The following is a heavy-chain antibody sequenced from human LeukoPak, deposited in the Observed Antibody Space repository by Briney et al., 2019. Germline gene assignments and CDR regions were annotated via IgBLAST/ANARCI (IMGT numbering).Heavy chain of an antibody. CDR3: AKMLAAHDAYDI. Sequence: PGGSLRLACAASGFTFSTYGMSRVRQAPGKGLDWVSAISGSGGSTYYADSMEGRFTISRDNSKNTLYLQMNSPRAEDTAVYYCAKMLAAHDAYDIWGQGTMVTVSS. J-gene: IGHJ3*02. CDR2: ISGSGGST. V-gene: IGHV3-23*01. CDR1: GFTFSTYG. D-gene: IGHD2-8*01.